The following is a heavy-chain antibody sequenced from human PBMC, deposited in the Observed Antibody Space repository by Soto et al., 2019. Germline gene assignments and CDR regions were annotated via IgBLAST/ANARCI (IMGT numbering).Heavy chain of an antibody. CDR2: ISSSGSTI. J-gene: IGHJ2*01. V-gene: IGHV3-48*03. D-gene: IGHD2-8*01. Sequence: EVQLVESGGGLVQPGGSLRLSCAASGFTFSSYEMNWVRQAPGKGLEWVSYISSSGSTIYYADSVKGRFTISRDNAKNSLYLQMNSLRAEDTAVYYCERGYCTNGVCYGCYWYFDLWGRGTLVTVSS. CDR1: GFTFSSYE. CDR3: ERGYCTNGVCYGCYWYFDL.